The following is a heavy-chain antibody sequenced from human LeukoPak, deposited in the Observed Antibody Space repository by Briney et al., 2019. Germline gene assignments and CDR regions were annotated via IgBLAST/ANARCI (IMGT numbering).Heavy chain of an antibody. CDR1: GYTFTSYG. Sequence: ASVKVSCKASGYTFTSYGISWVRQAPGQGLEWMGWISAYNGNTNYAQKLQGRVTMTTDTSTSTAYMELRSLRSDNTAVYYCARGFRAAAGIGVVWFDPWGQGTLVTVSS. J-gene: IGHJ5*02. V-gene: IGHV1-18*01. D-gene: IGHD6-13*01. CDR3: ARGFRAAAGIGVVWFDP. CDR2: ISAYNGNT.